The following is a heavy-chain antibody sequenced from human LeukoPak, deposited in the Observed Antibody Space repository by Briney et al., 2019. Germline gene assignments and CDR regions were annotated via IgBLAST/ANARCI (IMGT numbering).Heavy chain of an antibody. Sequence: GASVKVSCKASGYTFTSYYMHWARQAPGQGLEWMGIINPRGGSTSYAQKFQGRVTMTRDTSTSTVYMELSSLRSEDTAVYYCARGSGRTMIVPQPFDYWGQGTLVSVSS. V-gene: IGHV1-46*01. J-gene: IGHJ4*02. CDR2: INPRGGST. D-gene: IGHD3-22*01. CDR1: GYTFTSYY. CDR3: ARGSGRTMIVPQPFDY.